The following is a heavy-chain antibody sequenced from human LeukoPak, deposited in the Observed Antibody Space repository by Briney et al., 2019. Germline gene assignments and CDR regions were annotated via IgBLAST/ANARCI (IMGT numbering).Heavy chain of an antibody. Sequence: PGGSLRLSCAASGFVFSSFDMLWVRQSPRKGLEWVARILTNGDTDYGASVEGRFTISRENAKSYVYLQMNSLRDGDTAVYYCARDRFGERTFEKWGQGTMVTVSS. D-gene: IGHD3-10*01. CDR1: GFVFSSFD. CDR2: ILTNGDT. V-gene: IGHV3-13*01. CDR3: ARDRFGERTFEK. J-gene: IGHJ3*02.